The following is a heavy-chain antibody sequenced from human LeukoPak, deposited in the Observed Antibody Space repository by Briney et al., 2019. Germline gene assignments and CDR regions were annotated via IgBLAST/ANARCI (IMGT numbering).Heavy chain of an antibody. CDR3: ARGPQSGWYYFDY. D-gene: IGHD6-19*01. J-gene: IGHJ4*02. V-gene: IGHV3-7*01. CDR1: GFTFSSYW. Sequence: GGSLRLSCVASGFTFSSYWMSWVRQAPGKGLEWVANIKQDGSEKYYVDSVKGRFTISRDNAKNSLYLQMNSLRAEDTAVYYCARGPQSGWYYFDYWGQGTLVTVSS. CDR2: IKQDGSEK.